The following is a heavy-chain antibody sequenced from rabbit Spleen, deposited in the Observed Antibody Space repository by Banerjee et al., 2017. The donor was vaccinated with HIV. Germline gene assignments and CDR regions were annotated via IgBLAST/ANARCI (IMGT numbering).Heavy chain of an antibody. CDR3: ARDTGSSFSTYGMDL. CDR2: VDTGSRDFS. J-gene: IGHJ6*01. V-gene: IGHV1S40*01. D-gene: IGHD8-1*01. Sequence: LVESGGDLVQPGASLTVTCTASGVDFSNYNFMCWVRQAPGKGLEWIACVDTGSRDFSYYASWAKGRFTISKTSSTTVTLQMTSLTVADTATYFCARDTGSSFSTYGMDLWGQGTLVTVS. CDR1: GVDFSNYNF.